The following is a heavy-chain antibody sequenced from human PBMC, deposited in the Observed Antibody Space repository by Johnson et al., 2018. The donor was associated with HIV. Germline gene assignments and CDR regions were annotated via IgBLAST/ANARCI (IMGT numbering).Heavy chain of an antibody. CDR3: AIPLGVPTDDDAFDI. V-gene: IGHV3-33*05. D-gene: IGHD2-2*01. CDR1: GGFTFSRYG. Sequence: QVQLVESGGGLVKPGGSLRLSCAASGGFTFSRYGMNWVRQAPGKGLEWVAVISYDGSNKYYADSMKGRLTIYRNNAKNSLYLQMNSLRAEDTAVYYCAIPLGVPTDDDAFDIWGQGTMVTVSS. J-gene: IGHJ3*02. CDR2: ISYDGSNK.